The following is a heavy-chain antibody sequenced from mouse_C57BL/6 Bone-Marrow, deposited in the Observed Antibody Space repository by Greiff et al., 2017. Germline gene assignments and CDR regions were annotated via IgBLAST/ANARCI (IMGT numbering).Heavy chain of an antibody. Sequence: EVQGVESGGGLVKPGGSLKLSCAASGFTFSSYTMSWVRQTPEKRLALVATISGGGGNTYYPDSVKGRFTISRDNAKNTLYLQMSSLRSEDTALYYCARHGGFSWCAYWGQGTLVTVSA. V-gene: IGHV5-9*01. J-gene: IGHJ3*01. CDR1: GFTFSSYT. CDR3: ARHGGFSWCAY. CDR2: ISGGGGNT.